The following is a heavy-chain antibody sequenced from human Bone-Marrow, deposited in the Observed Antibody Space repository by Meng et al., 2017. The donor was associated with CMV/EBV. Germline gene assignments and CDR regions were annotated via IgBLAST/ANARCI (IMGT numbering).Heavy chain of an antibody. CDR1: GGTFSSYA. CDR3: ARSDSSSLPPSP. J-gene: IGHJ5*02. CDR2: IIPIFGTA. V-gene: IGHV1-69*05. Sequence: SVKVSCKASGGTFSSYAISWVRQAPGQGLEWMGGIIPIFGTANYAQKFQGRVTITTDESTSTAYMELSSLRSEDTAVYYSARSDSSSLPPSPWFQGTLVTVSS.